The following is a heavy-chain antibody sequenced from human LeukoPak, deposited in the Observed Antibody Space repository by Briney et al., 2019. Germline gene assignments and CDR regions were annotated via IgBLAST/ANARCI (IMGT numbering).Heavy chain of an antibody. Sequence: ASVKVSCKASGYTFISYGITWVRQAPGQGLEWMGWISAYNTNTNYAQNLQGRVTMTTDTSTNTAYMELRSLTSDDTAVYFCARVFGYYYFYMDVWGEGTTVIISS. CDR1: GYTFISYG. J-gene: IGHJ6*03. V-gene: IGHV1-18*01. CDR2: ISAYNTNT. D-gene: IGHD3/OR15-3a*01. CDR3: ARVFGYYYFYMDV.